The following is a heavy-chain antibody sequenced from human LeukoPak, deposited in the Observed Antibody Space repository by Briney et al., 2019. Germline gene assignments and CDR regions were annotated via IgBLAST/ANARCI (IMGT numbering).Heavy chain of an antibody. Sequence: EASVKVSCKASGYRFTSYGISWVRQAPGQGPEWMGWINTDTGNPKYAQMVQGRVTMTTETSTSTAYMELRTLRPDDTAVYYCAGDRHCSSTSCYRKRGGMDVWGKGTTVTVSS. CDR3: AGDRHCSSTSCYRKRGGMDV. D-gene: IGHD2-2*01. CDR1: GYRFTSYG. CDR2: INTDTGNP. J-gene: IGHJ6*04. V-gene: IGHV1-18*04.